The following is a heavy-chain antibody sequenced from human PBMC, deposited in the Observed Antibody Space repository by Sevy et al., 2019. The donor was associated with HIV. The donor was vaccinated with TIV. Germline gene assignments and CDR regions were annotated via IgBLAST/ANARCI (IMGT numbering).Heavy chain of an antibody. CDR2: VYYNGHT. J-gene: IGHJ6*02. Sequence: SETLSLTCTISGDTIVSSGHYWGWIRQTPGKGLEWIGSVYYNGHTYSNPSLKSRLTIPIDTSKNQFSLNLNSVTAADTGIYFCAREAGGYDYDYGMDVWGQGTTVTVSS. D-gene: IGHD6-13*01. V-gene: IGHV4-39*02. CDR1: GDTIVSSGHY. CDR3: AREAGGYDYDYGMDV.